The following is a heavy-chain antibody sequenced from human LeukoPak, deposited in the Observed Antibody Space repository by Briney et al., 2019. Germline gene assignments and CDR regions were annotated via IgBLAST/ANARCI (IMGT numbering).Heavy chain of an antibody. CDR3: ARATQSVAFDI. Sequence: SETLSLTCTVSGGSISSYYWSWIRQPPGKGLEWIGYIYYSGITNYNPSLKSRVTISVDTSKTQFSLRLSSVTAADPAVYYCARATQSVAFDIWGQGTMVTVSS. CDR1: GGSISSYY. CDR2: IYYSGIT. J-gene: IGHJ3*02. D-gene: IGHD5-12*01. V-gene: IGHV4-59*01.